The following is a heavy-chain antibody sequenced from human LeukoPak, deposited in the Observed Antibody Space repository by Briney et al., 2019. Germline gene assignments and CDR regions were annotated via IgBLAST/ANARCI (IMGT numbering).Heavy chain of an antibody. CDR2: IIPIFGTA. J-gene: IGHJ5*02. D-gene: IGHD3-10*01. CDR3: ARANFRSQTMVRGERSWFDP. V-gene: IGHV1-69*13. CDR1: GGTFSSYA. Sequence: GASVKVSCKASGGTFSSYAISWVRQAPGQGLEWMRGIIPIFGTANYAQKFQGRVTITADESTSTAYMELSSLRSEDTAVYYCARANFRSQTMVRGERSWFDPWGQGTLVTVSS.